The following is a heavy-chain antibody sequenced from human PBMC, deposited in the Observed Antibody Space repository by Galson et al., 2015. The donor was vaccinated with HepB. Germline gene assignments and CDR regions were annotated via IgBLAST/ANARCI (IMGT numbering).Heavy chain of an antibody. CDR3: AKPSLYCSSTSCWPEYYFDY. Sequence: SLRLSCAASGFTFSSYAMSWVRQAPGKGLEWVSAISGSGGSTYYADSVKGRFTISRDNSKNTLYLQMNSLRAEDTAVYYCAKPSLYCSSTSCWPEYYFDYWGQGTLVTVSS. CDR1: GFTFSSYA. D-gene: IGHD2-2*01. J-gene: IGHJ4*02. CDR2: ISGSGGST. V-gene: IGHV3-23*01.